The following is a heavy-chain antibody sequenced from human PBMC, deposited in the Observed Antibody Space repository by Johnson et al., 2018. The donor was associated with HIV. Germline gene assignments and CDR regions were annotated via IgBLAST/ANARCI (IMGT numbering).Heavy chain of an antibody. Sequence: QVQLVESGGGVVQPGRSLRLSCAASGVTFSSHAMHWVRQAPGKGLDWVTVISYDGSNKYYADSVKGRFTISRDNSKRRLYLQMNSLRDEDTAVYYCAKDSRYYYDSSGYVSDAFDIWGQGTMVTVSS. V-gene: IGHV3-30-3*01. CDR3: AKDSRYYYDSSGYVSDAFDI. D-gene: IGHD3-22*01. CDR2: ISYDGSNK. J-gene: IGHJ3*02. CDR1: GVTFSSHA.